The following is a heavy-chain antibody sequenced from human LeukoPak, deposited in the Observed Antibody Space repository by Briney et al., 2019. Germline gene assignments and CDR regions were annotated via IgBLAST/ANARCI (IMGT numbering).Heavy chain of an antibody. CDR2: ISSSSSYT. J-gene: IGHJ4*02. V-gene: IGHV3-11*06. D-gene: IGHD4-11*01. CDR3: ASGRYSNYFDY. Sequence: GRSLRLSCAASGFTFSDYYMSWIRQAPGKGLEWVSYISSSSSYTNYADSVKGRFTISRDNAKNSLYLQMNSLRAEDTAVYYCASGRYSNYFDYWGQGTLVTVSS. CDR1: GFTFSDYY.